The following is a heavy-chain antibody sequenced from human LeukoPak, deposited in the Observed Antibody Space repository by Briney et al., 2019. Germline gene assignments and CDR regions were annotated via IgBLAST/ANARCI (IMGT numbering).Heavy chain of an antibody. V-gene: IGHV3-23*01. CDR1: GFTFSSYA. CDR3: ARDHVTPGLLFDY. CDR2: ISGSGVST. D-gene: IGHD2/OR15-2a*01. Sequence: GGSLRLSCAASGFTFSSYAMSWVRQAPGKGLEWVSAISGSGVSTYYADSVKGRFTISRDNSKISLFLQMNSLRAEDTAVYYCARDHVTPGLLFDYWGQGTLVTVSS. J-gene: IGHJ4*02.